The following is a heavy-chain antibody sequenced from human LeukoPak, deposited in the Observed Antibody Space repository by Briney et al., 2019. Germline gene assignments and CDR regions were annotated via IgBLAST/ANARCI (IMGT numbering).Heavy chain of an antibody. D-gene: IGHD5-18*01. J-gene: IGHJ6*02. CDR3: ARERFSRGYSYGYYYYYGMDV. CDR1: GGTFSSYA. Sequence: GASVKVSCKASGGTFSSYAISWVRQAPGQGLEWMGGIIPIFGTANYAQKFQGRVTITADESTSTAYMELSSLRSEDTAVYYCARERFSRGYSYGYYYYYGMDVWGQGTTVTVSS. CDR2: IIPIFGTA. V-gene: IGHV1-69*13.